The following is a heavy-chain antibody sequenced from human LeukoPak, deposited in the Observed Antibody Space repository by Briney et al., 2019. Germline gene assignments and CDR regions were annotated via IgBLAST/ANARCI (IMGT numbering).Heavy chain of an antibody. CDR3: ARVYYYDSSGYWVYYFDY. D-gene: IGHD3-22*01. CDR1: GGSISSYY. V-gene: IGHV4-59*01. J-gene: IGHJ4*02. CDR2: IYYSGST. Sequence: PSETLSLTCTVSGGSISSYYWSWIRQPPRKGLEWIGYIYYSGSTNYNPSLKSRVTISVDTSKNQFSLKLSSVTAADTAVYYCARVYYYDSSGYWVYYFDYWGQGTLVTVSS.